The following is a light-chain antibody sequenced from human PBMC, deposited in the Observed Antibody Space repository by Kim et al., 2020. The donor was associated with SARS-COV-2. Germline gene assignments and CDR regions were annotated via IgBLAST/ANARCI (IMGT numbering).Light chain of an antibody. CDR2: INN. Sequence: QSVLTQPPSASGTPGQRVTISCSGSSSNIGSNYVYWYQQLPGTAPKLLIYINNQRPSGVPDRFSGSKSGTSASLAISGLRSEDEADYYCAAWDDSLSGRVFGGGTQLTVL. CDR3: AAWDDSLSGRV. CDR1: SSNIGSNY. V-gene: IGLV1-47*02. J-gene: IGLJ3*02.